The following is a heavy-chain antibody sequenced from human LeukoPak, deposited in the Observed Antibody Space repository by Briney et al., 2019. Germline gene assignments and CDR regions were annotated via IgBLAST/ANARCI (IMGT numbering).Heavy chain of an antibody. V-gene: IGHV1-2*02. CDR2: INPNSGGT. CDR1: GYTFTDSY. D-gene: IGHD3-3*01. J-gene: IGHJ4*02. Sequence: ASVKVSCKASGYTFTDSYLHWVRQAPGQGLEWMGWINPNSGGTNYAQKFQGRVTMARDTSISTGYMELSRLQSDDTAVYYCARTKSVIIPHDYWGQGTLVTVSS. CDR3: ARTKSVIIPHDY.